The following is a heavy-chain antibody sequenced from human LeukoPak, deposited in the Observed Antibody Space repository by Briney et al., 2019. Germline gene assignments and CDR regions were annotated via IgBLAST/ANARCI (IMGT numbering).Heavy chain of an antibody. CDR1: GFTFDDYT. D-gene: IGHD3-10*01. Sequence: QPGGSLRLSCAASGFTFDDYTMHWVRQAPGKGLEWVSLISWDGGSTYYADSVKGRFTISRDNSKNTLYLQMNSLRAEDTAVYYCAKDRGIWGQGTMVTVSS. CDR2: ISWDGGST. V-gene: IGHV3-43*01. CDR3: AKDRGI. J-gene: IGHJ3*02.